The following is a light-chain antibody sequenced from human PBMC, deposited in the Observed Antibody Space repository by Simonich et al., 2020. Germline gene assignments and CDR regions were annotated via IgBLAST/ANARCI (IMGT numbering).Light chain of an antibody. CDR2: WAS. V-gene: IGKV4-1*01. CDR1: QSVLYSSNNKTY. CDR3: QQYYSTSWT. J-gene: IGKJ1*01. Sequence: DIVMTQSPDSLAVSLGERATINCKSSQSVLYSSNNKTYLAWYQQKPGQHPKLLIYWASTRESGVPDRFSGSGSGTDFTLTISSLQAEDVAVYYCQQYYSTSWTFGQGTKVEIK.